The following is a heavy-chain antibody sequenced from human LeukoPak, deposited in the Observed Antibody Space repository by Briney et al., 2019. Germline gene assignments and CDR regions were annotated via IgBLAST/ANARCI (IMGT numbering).Heavy chain of an antibody. CDR3: ARGGYCSGGSCYDPYNWFDP. CDR2: ISSSGSTI. J-gene: IGHJ5*02. D-gene: IGHD2-15*01. CDR1: GFTFSSYE. Sequence: PGGSLRLSCAASGFTFSSYEMNRVRQAPGKGLEWVSYISSSGSTIYYADSVKGRFTISRDNAKNSLYLQMNSLRAEDTAVYYCARGGYCSGGSCYDPYNWFDPWGQGTLVTVSS. V-gene: IGHV3-48*03.